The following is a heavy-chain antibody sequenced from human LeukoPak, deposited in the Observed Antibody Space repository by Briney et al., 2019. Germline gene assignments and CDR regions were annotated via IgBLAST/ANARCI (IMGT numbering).Heavy chain of an antibody. CDR1: GFTFSSYS. J-gene: IGHJ3*02. CDR2: ISSSTNTI. V-gene: IGHV3-48*02. CDR3: ARGGYGANDDAFDI. Sequence: SGGSLRLPCAASGFTFSSYSMNWVRQAPGKGLEWVSYISSSTNTIYYADSVKGRFTISRDNAKNSLFLQMNSLRDEDTAVYYCARGGYGANDDAFDIWGQGTMVTVSS. D-gene: IGHD4-23*01.